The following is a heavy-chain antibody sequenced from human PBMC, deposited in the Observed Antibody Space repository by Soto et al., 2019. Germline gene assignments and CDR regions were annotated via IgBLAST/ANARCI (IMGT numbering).Heavy chain of an antibody. Sequence: PSETLSLTCAVYGGSFSGYYWSWIRQPPGKGLEWIGEINHSGSTNYNPSLKSRVTISVDTSKNQFSLKLSSVTAADTAVYYCARPVYDSSGYYLYYWGQGTLVTVSS. V-gene: IGHV4-34*01. CDR3: ARPVYDSSGYYLYY. D-gene: IGHD3-22*01. CDR2: INHSGST. J-gene: IGHJ4*02. CDR1: GGSFSGYY.